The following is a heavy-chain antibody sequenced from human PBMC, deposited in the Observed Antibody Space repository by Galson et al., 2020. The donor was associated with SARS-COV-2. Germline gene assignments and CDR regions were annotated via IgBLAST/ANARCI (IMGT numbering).Heavy chain of an antibody. D-gene: IGHD3-16*01. CDR3: ARDGRGRKLGDYYYYGMDV. J-gene: IGHJ6*02. CDR2: IYYSGST. V-gene: IGHV4-59*13. CDR1: GGSISSYY. Sequence: SETLSLTCTVSGGSISSYYWSWIRQPPGKGLEWIGYIYYSGSTNYNPSLKSRVTISVDTSKNQFSLKLSSVTAADTAVYYCARDGRGRKLGDYYYYGMDVWGQGTTVTVSS.